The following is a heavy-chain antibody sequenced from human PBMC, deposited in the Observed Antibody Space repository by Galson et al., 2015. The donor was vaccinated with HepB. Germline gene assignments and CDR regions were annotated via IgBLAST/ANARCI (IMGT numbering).Heavy chain of an antibody. Sequence: QSGAEVKKPGESLRISCKGSGYRFTNYWISWVRQMPGKGLEWMGQIDPSDSYTNYSPSFQGHVTISAANSISTAYLQWSSLKAADTARYYCASRSSGWYSGPAFDIWGQGTMVTVSS. J-gene: IGHJ3*02. CDR3: ASRSSGWYSGPAFDI. D-gene: IGHD6-19*01. V-gene: IGHV5-10-1*01. CDR2: IDPSDSYT. CDR1: GYRFTNYW.